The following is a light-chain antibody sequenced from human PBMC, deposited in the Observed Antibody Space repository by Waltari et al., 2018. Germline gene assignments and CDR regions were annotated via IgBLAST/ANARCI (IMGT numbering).Light chain of an antibody. CDR3: QNYERLPAT. CDR1: QSIGIY. J-gene: IGKJ1*01. Sequence: EIVLTQSPGTPSLSPGERATLSCRASQSIGIYLAWYQQKSGQAPRLLIYHASSRATGIPDRFSGSGSGTDFSLTISRLEPEDFAVYYCQNYERLPATFGQGTKVEIK. CDR2: HAS. V-gene: IGKV3-20*01.